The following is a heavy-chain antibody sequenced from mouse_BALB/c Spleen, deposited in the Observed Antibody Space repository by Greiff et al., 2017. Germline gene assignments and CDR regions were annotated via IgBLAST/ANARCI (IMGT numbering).Heavy chain of an antibody. CDR2: IYPGSGST. CDR3: ARWNYEGYFDY. CDR1: GYNFTSYW. J-gene: IGHJ2*01. Sequence: VQLQQPGAELVKPGTSVKLSCKASGYNFTSYWINWVKLRPGQGLEWIGDIYPGSGSTNYNEKFKSKATLTVDTSSSTAYMQLSSLASEDSALYYCARWNYEGYFDYWGQGTTLTVSS. D-gene: IGHD1-1*01. V-gene: IGHV1-55*01.